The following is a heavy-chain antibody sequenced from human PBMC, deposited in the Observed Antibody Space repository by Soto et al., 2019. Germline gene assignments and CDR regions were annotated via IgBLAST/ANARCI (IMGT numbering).Heavy chain of an antibody. J-gene: IGHJ6*02. V-gene: IGHV1-8*01. CDR2: MNPNSGNT. D-gene: IGHD2-15*01. CDR3: ARGARYCSGGSCYALDV. CDR1: GYTFTSYD. Sequence: QVQLVQSGAEVKKPGASVKVSCKASGYTFTSYDINWVRQATGQGLEWMGWMNPNSGNTGYAQKFQGRVTMTRNTSLSTAYMELSSLRSEDTAVYYCARGARYCSGGSCYALDVWGQGTTVTVSS.